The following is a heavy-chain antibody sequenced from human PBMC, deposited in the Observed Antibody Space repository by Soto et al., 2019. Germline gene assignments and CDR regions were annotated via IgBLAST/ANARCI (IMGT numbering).Heavy chain of an antibody. J-gene: IGHJ6*03. CDR2: ISAYNGNT. D-gene: IGHD2-15*01. CDR1: GYTFTSYG. V-gene: IGHV1-18*01. Sequence: ASVKVSCKASGYTFTSYGISWVRQAPGQGLEWMGWISAYNGNTNYAQKLQGRVTMTTDTSTSTAYMELRSLRSDDTAVYYCARIKGRYSNYYYYMDVWGKGTTDPVSS. CDR3: ARIKGRYSNYYYYMDV.